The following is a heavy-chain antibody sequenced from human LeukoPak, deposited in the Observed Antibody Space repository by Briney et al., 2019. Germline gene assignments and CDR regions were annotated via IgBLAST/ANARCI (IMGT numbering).Heavy chain of an antibody. V-gene: IGHV4-59*06. J-gene: IGHJ6*02. Sequence: PSETLSLTCTVSGGSISSYYWSWIRQPAGKGLEWIGYIYHSGSTYYNPSLKSRVTISVDRSKNQFSLKLSSVTAADTAVYYCARGGPLYYYDSSGPSNYYYYGMDVWGQGTTVTVSS. D-gene: IGHD3-22*01. CDR3: ARGGPLYYYDSSGPSNYYYYGMDV. CDR2: IYHSGST. CDR1: GGSISSYY.